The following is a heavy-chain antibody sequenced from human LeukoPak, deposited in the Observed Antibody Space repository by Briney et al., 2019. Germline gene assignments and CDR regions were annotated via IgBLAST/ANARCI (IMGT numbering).Heavy chain of an antibody. Sequence: ASVKVSCKASGGTFSSYAISWVRQAPGQGLEWMGGIIPIFGTANYAQKFQGRVTITADESTSTAYMELSSLRAEDTAVYYCVRGEGELWLENWFDPWGQGTLVTVSS. CDR3: VRGEGELWLENWFDP. CDR2: IIPIFGTA. D-gene: IGHD5-18*01. V-gene: IGHV1-69*13. CDR1: GGTFSSYA. J-gene: IGHJ5*02.